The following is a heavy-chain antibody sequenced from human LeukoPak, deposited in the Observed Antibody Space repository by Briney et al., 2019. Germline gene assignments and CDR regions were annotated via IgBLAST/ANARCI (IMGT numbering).Heavy chain of an antibody. J-gene: IGHJ4*02. V-gene: IGHV5-51*01. CDR2: IYPGDSDT. CDR1: GYSITSYW. CDR3: ARLLWFGELLFAFDY. D-gene: IGHD3-10*01. Sequence: GESLKISCKGSGYSITSYWIGWVRQMRGKGLEWMGIIYPGDSDTRYSPSFQGQVTISADKSISTAYLQWSSLKASDTAMYYCARLLWFGELLFAFDYWGQGTLVTVSS.